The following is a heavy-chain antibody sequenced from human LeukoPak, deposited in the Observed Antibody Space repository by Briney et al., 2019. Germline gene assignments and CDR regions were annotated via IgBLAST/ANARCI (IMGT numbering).Heavy chain of an antibody. CDR2: IYSGGTT. CDR1: GFTVSSNY. Sequence: GGSLRLSCAASGFTVSSNYMSWVRQAPGKGLEWVSVIYSGGTTYYTDSVKGRFTISRDNSKSTLYLQMNSLRVEDTAVYYCAKEGYSLKDYWGQGTLVTVSS. CDR3: AKEGYSLKDY. V-gene: IGHV3-66*01. D-gene: IGHD5-18*01. J-gene: IGHJ4*02.